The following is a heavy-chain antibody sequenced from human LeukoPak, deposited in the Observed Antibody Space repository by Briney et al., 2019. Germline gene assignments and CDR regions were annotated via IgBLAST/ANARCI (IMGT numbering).Heavy chain of an antibody. V-gene: IGHV4-30-4*08. J-gene: IGHJ3*02. CDR2: IYYSGIT. D-gene: IGHD2-2*02. Sequence: SETLSLXCTVSGGSISSGDYYWSWIRQPPGKGLEWIGYIYYSGITYYNPSLKSRVTISVDTSKNQFSLKLSSVTAADTAVYYCARDRPGAYCSSTSCYKADAFDIWGQGTMVTVSS. CDR3: ARDRPGAYCSSTSCYKADAFDI. CDR1: GGSISSGDYY.